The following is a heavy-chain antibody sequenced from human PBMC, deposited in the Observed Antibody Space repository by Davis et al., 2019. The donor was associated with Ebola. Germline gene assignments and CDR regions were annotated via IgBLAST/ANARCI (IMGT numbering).Heavy chain of an antibody. Sequence: SLNPPCAASGFTISRHSMNWVRQAPGQGLECVPSFGSTTNFIYYADSVKGRFTISRDNAKNSLYLQMNSLRAEDTAVYYCARDGSNSYLDYWGQGNLVTVSS. CDR1: GFTISRHS. CDR2: FGSTTNFI. D-gene: IGHD6-6*01. V-gene: IGHV3-21*01. J-gene: IGHJ4*02. CDR3: ARDGSNSYLDY.